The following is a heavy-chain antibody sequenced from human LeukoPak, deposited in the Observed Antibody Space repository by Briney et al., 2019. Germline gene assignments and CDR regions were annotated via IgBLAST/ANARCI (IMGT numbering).Heavy chain of an antibody. J-gene: IGHJ4*02. CDR2: ISYDGSNK. V-gene: IGHV3-30*18. D-gene: IGHD6-13*01. CDR1: GFTFSSYG. CDR3: AKQGTGYSSSWYWRNDY. Sequence: GGSLRLSCAASGFTFSSYGMHWVRQAPGRGLEWVAVISYDGSNKYYADSVKGRFTISRDNSRNTLYLQMNSLRAEDTAVYYCAKQGTGYSSSWYWRNDYWGQGTLVTVSP.